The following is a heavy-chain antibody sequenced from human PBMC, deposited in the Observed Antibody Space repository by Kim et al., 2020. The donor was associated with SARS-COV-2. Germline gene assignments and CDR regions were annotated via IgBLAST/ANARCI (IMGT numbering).Heavy chain of an antibody. CDR2: ISGSGGST. Sequence: GGSLRLSCAASGFTFSSYAMSWVRQAPGKGLEWVSAISGSGGSTYYADSVKGRFTISRDNSKNALYLQMNSLRAEDTAVYYCAKGGAVAGTPFDYWGQGTLVTVSS. CDR3: AKGGAVAGTPFDY. CDR1: GFTFSSYA. J-gene: IGHJ4*02. D-gene: IGHD6-19*01. V-gene: IGHV3-23*01.